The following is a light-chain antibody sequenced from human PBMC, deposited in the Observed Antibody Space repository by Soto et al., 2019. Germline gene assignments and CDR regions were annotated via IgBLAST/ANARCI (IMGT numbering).Light chain of an antibody. V-gene: IGKV4-1*01. CDR3: QQYYSTPLT. CDR2: WAS. Sequence: DIVMTQSPDSLAVSLGERATIHCRSSQSVLYSSNNENYLAWYQQKPGQPPKLLIYWASTRESGVPDRFSGSGSGTDFTLTISSLQAEDVAVYYCQQYYSTPLTFGQGTKVEIK. J-gene: IGKJ1*01. CDR1: QSVLYSSNNENY.